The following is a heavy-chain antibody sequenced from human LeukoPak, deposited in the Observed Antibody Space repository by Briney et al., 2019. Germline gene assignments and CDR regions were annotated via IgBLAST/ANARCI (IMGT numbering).Heavy chain of an antibody. Sequence: GGSLRLSCLVSGLRFSNHGMHWVRQSPGKGLEWVAFVRSDTKDQHYADFVRGQFTISRDDSKNTVYLQMNDLRPEDTAIYYCARDSTYSYGLHYYYYMDVWGKGTTVTVSS. CDR2: VRSDTKDQ. CDR1: GLRFSNHG. V-gene: IGHV3-30*02. J-gene: IGHJ6*03. D-gene: IGHD5-18*01. CDR3: ARDSTYSYGLHYYYYMDV.